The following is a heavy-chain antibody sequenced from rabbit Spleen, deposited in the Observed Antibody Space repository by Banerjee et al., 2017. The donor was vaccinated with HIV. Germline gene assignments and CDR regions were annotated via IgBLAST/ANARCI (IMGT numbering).Heavy chain of an antibody. J-gene: IGHJ4*01. CDR1: GFSFSSNYW. Sequence: QEQVEESGGDLVKPEGSLTLTCTASGFSFSSNYWICWGRQAPGKGLEWIACIYAGSSGTTYYASWAKGRFTISKTSSTTVTLRMTSLTAADPATYFCARGYGGTSGDYIGVYYNLWGPGTLVTVS. D-gene: IGHD1-1*01. CDR2: IYAGSSGTT. V-gene: IGHV1S45*01. CDR3: ARGYGGTSGDYIGVYYNL.